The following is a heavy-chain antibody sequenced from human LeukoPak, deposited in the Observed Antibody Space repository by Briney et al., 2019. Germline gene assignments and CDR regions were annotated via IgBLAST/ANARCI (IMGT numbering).Heavy chain of an antibody. CDR1: GFTFSSHA. CDR3: AKGTWQQLIHDY. V-gene: IGHV3-23*01. Sequence: GGSLRLSCAASGFTFSSHAMSWVRQAPRKGLEWVSGISGSGGSTYYADSVKGRFTFSRDNSKNTLYLQMNSLRAEDTAVYYCAKGTWQQLIHDYWGQGTLVTVSS. J-gene: IGHJ4*02. CDR2: ISGSGGST. D-gene: IGHD6-13*01.